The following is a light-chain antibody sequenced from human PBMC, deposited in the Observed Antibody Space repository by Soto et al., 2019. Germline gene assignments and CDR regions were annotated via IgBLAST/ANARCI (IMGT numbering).Light chain of an antibody. V-gene: IGLV2-14*01. CDR3: SSYTSTNSWV. Sequence: CALTQSASVSGSPGQSITISCTGTSSDVGGYNYVSWYQQHPGKAPKLIIYDVSNRPSGVSTRFSGSKSGNTASLTISGLQAADEADYSCSSYTSTNSWVFGGGTQLTVL. J-gene: IGLJ3*02. CDR1: SSDVGGYNY. CDR2: DVS.